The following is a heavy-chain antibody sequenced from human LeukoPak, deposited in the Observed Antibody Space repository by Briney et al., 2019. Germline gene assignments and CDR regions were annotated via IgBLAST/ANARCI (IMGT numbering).Heavy chain of an antibody. D-gene: IGHD5-18*01. CDR3: AGRPRPRGYSPLLGTN. CDR1: GYSISSGYY. Sequence: PSETLSLTCTVSGYSISSGYYWGWIRQPPGKGLEWIGSIYHSGSTYYNPSLKSRVTISVDTSKNQFSLKLSSVTAADTAVYYCAGRPRPRGYSPLLGTNWGQGTLVTVSS. J-gene: IGHJ4*02. V-gene: IGHV4-38-2*02. CDR2: IYHSGST.